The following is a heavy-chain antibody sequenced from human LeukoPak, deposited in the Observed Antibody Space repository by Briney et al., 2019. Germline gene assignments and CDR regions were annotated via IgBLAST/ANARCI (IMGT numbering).Heavy chain of an antibody. J-gene: IGHJ3*02. CDR3: ARWPPDIVVVPAASFAFDI. D-gene: IGHD2-2*01. CDR2: IYASGST. CDR1: GGSISSYY. Sequence: SETLSLTCTVSGGSISSYYWSWIRQPPGKGLEWIAYIYASGSTNYNPSLMSRVTMSVDTSKNQFSLKLSSVTAADTAVYYCARWPPDIVVVPAASFAFDIWGQGTMVTVSS. V-gene: IGHV4-4*08.